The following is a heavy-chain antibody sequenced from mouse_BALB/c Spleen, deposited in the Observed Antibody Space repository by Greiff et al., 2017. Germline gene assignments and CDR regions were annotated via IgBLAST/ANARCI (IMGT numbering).Heavy chain of an antibody. Sequence: QVQLQQSGPQLVRPGASVKISCKASGYSFTSYWMHWVKQRPGQGLEWIGMIDPSDSETRLNQKFKDKATLTVDKSSSTAYMQLSSPTSEDSAVYYCARKGDRYDDYAMDYWGQGTSVTVSS. V-gene: IGHV1S127*01. CDR1: GYSFTSYW. CDR3: ARKGDRYDDYAMDY. D-gene: IGHD2-14*01. CDR2: IDPSDSET. J-gene: IGHJ4*01.